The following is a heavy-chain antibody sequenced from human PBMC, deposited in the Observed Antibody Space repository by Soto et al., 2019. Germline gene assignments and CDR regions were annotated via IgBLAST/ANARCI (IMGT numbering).Heavy chain of an antibody. V-gene: IGHV3-23*01. CDR2: ISATGGSAWVSVISGTGGST. CDR1: GFTFHSYA. CDR3: AKGRQGGYNYFDS. D-gene: IGHD1-26*01. Sequence: EGQMLESGGGLVQPGGSLRLSCATSGFTFHSYAMSWVRQAPGKGLEWVSGISATGGSAWVSVISGTGGSTFYADTVRGRFTISRDDSKSTLYLQMNNVSAEDTAVYYCAKGRQGGYNYFDSWGQGTLVTVSS. J-gene: IGHJ4*02.